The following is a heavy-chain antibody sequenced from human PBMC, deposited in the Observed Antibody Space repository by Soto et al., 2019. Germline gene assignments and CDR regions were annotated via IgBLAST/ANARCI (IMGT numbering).Heavy chain of an antibody. Sequence: PSETLSLTCTVSGGPISSGDYYWSWIRQPPGKGLEWIGYIYYSGSTYYNPSLKSRVTISVETSKNQFSLKLSSVTAADTAVYYCARVPRIVGAPVDYWGQGTLVTVSS. CDR1: GGPISSGDYY. CDR3: ARVPRIVGAPVDY. V-gene: IGHV4-30-4*01. D-gene: IGHD1-26*01. J-gene: IGHJ4*02. CDR2: IYYSGST.